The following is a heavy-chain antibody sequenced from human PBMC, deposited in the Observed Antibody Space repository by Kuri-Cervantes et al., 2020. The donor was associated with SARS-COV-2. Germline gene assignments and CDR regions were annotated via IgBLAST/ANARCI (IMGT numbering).Heavy chain of an antibody. CDR1: GGTFSSYA. Sequence: SVKVSCKASGGTFSSYAISWVRQAPGQGLEWMGGIIPIFGTANYAQKFQGRVTITTDESTSTAYMELSSLRAEDTAVYYWARDGYCSSTSCYSYYDYMDVWGKGTTVTVSS. J-gene: IGHJ6*03. CDR2: IIPIFGTA. D-gene: IGHD2-2*03. V-gene: IGHV1-69*05. CDR3: ARDGYCSSTSCYSYYDYMDV.